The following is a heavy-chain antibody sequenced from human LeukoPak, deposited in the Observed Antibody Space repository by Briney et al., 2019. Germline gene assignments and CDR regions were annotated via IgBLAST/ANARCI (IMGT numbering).Heavy chain of an antibody. Sequence: GGSLRLSCAASGFTFGNYAMGWVRQAPGKGLEWVSAITESGGGTYSADSVKGRFTISRDNSKRTLFLQMNSLRAEDTAIYYCAKGSAAGRPYYFDYWGQGTLVTVSP. J-gene: IGHJ4*02. CDR1: GFTFGNYA. D-gene: IGHD6-25*01. CDR3: AKGSAAGRPYYFDY. CDR2: ITESGGGT. V-gene: IGHV3-23*01.